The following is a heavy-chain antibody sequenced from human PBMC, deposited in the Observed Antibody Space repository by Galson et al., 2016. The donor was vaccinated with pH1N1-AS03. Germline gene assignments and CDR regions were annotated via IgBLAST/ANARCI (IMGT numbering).Heavy chain of an antibody. CDR1: GFTINSNY. J-gene: IGHJ4*01. D-gene: IGHD3-16*01. V-gene: IGHV3-53*01. CDR2: IYGGGDT. Sequence: SLRLSCAASGFTINSNYMSWVRQAPGKGLEWVSVIYGGGDTFYADSVKGRFTISRDNSKNTVYLQMNSLRVEDTAVYYCAREPWGSTQGEYWGHGTLVTVSS. CDR3: AREPWGSTQGEY.